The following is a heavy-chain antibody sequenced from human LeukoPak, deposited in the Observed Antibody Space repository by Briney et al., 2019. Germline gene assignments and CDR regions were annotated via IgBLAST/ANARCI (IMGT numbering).Heavy chain of an antibody. J-gene: IGHJ4*02. CDR3: ARSHSVWTSFDY. Sequence: SETLSLTCTVSGGSISSYYWNWIRQPPGKGLEWIGYIYYSGSTNYNPSLKSRVTISVDTSKNQFSLKLSPVTAADTAVYYCARSHSVWTSFDYWGQGTLVTVSS. CDR1: GGSISSYY. D-gene: IGHD3/OR15-3a*01. CDR2: IYYSGST. V-gene: IGHV4-59*01.